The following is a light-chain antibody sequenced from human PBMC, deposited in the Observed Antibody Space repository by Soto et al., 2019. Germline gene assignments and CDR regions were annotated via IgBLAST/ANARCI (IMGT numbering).Light chain of an antibody. J-gene: IGKJ1*01. Sequence: DIQMTQSPSSLSASVGDRVTITCRASQSISSYLNWYQQKPGKAPKLLIYAASSLQSGVPPRFSGSGSGTEFTLTISSLQPDDFATYYCQQYNSYPWTFGQGTKVDIK. CDR1: QSISSY. CDR2: AAS. V-gene: IGKV1-39*01. CDR3: QQYNSYPWT.